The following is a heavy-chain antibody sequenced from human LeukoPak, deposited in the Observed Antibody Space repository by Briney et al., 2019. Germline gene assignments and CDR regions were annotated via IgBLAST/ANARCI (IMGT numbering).Heavy chain of an antibody. CDR3: ARGVSYSFDY. J-gene: IGHJ4*02. CDR2: TYYRSKWYN. D-gene: IGHD2-8*01. CDR1: GDSASSNSVA. Sequence: SQTLSLTCVISGDSASSNSVAWNWIRQSPSRGLEWLGNTYYRSKWYNDYAASVISRITINPDTSKNQFSLQLNSVTPEDTAVYYCARGVSYSFDYWGQGALVTVSS. V-gene: IGHV6-1*01.